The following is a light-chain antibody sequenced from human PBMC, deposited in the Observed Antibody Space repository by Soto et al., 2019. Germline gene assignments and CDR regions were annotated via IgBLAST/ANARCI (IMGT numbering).Light chain of an antibody. Sequence: EMVMTQSPATLSVSPGERVTLSCRASESVHRNLAWYQQKPGQGPSLLIYYASTRATGVPDRFTGSGSGTEFTLTIRSLQSEDFGVYHCQHYSNWPPTFGPGTKVVIK. J-gene: IGKJ3*01. CDR3: QHYSNWPPT. CDR2: YAS. CDR1: ESVHRN. V-gene: IGKV3-15*01.